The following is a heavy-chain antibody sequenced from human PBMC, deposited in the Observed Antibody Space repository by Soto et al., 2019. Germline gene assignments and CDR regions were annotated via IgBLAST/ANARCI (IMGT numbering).Heavy chain of an antibody. D-gene: IGHD3-3*01. V-gene: IGHV4-39*01. Sequence: SETLSLTCTVSGGSISSSSYYWGWIRQPPGKGLEWIGSIYYSGSTYYNPSLKSRVTISVDTSKNQFSLKLSSVTAADTAVYYCARNDFWSGYLMPHYYYYMDVWGKGTTVTVSS. CDR3: ARNDFWSGYLMPHYYYYMDV. CDR1: GGSISSSSYY. CDR2: IYYSGST. J-gene: IGHJ6*03.